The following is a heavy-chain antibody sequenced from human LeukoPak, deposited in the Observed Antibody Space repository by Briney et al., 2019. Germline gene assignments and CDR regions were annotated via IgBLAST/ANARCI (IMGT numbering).Heavy chain of an antibody. D-gene: IGHD2-2*01. CDR2: IYYSGST. Sequence: SETLSLTCTVSGGSISSSGYYWGWIRQPPGKGLEWIGSIYYSGSTYYNPSLKSRVTISVDTSKNQFSLKLSSVTAADTAVYYCARRFWVGYCSSTSCPPSNWFDPWGQGTLVTVSS. V-gene: IGHV4-39*01. J-gene: IGHJ5*02. CDR3: ARRFWVGYCSSTSCPPSNWFDP. CDR1: GGSISSSGYY.